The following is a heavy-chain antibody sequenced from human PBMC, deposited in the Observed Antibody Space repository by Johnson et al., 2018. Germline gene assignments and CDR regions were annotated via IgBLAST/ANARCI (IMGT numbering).Heavy chain of an antibody. CDR1: GFTFSNYA. CDR2: ISYDGSNK. CDR3: ARGLGYCSSTDCRGRAFDF. V-gene: IGHV3-30*14. J-gene: IGHJ3*01. Sequence: QVQLVQSGGGVVQPGRSLRLSCAASGFTFSNYAMHWVRQAPGKGLEWVAVISYDGSNKYYADSVKGRFTISRDNSKNTLYLQMRSLRAEDTAGYYCARGLGYCSSTDCRGRAFDFWGQGTMVTVSS. D-gene: IGHD2-2*01.